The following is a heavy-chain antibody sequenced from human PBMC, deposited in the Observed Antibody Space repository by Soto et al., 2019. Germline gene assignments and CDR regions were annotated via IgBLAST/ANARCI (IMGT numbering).Heavy chain of an antibody. CDR2: ISGSGGST. CDR3: AKVSGFGELFIEDMDV. D-gene: IGHD3-10*01. V-gene: IGHV3-23*01. J-gene: IGHJ6*03. CDR1: GFTFSSYA. Sequence: EVQLLESGGGLVQPGGSLRLSCAASGFTFSSYAMSWVRQAPGKGLEWVSAISGSGGSTYYADSVKGRFTISRDNSKNTLYLQMNSVRAEDTAVYYCAKVSGFGELFIEDMDVWGKGTTVTVSS.